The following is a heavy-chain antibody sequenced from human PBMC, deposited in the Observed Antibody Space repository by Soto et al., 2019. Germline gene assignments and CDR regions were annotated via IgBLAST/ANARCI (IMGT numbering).Heavy chain of an antibody. CDR2: ISGSGGST. J-gene: IGHJ6*02. Sequence: PGGSLRLSCAASGFTFSSYAMSWVRQAPGKGLEWVSAISGSGGSTYYADSVKGRFTISRDNSKNTLYLQMNSLRAEDTAVYYCARDTGIAVAGSNYYYYGMDVWGQGTTVTVSS. D-gene: IGHD6-19*01. CDR3: ARDTGIAVAGSNYYYYGMDV. V-gene: IGHV3-23*01. CDR1: GFTFSSYA.